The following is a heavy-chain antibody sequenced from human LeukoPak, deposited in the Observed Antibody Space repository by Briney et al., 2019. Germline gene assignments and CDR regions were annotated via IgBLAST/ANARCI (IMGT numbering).Heavy chain of an antibody. J-gene: IGHJ4*02. D-gene: IGHD6-6*01. CDR1: GYTFTSYY. CDR2: INPSGGST. V-gene: IGHV1-46*01. Sequence: ASVRVSCTASGYTFTSYYMHWVRQAPGQGLEWMGIINPSGGSTSYAQKFQGRVTMTRDMSTSTVYMELSSLRSEDTAVYYCARDRRAYSSSPYYFDYWGQGTLVTVSS. CDR3: ARDRRAYSSSPYYFDY.